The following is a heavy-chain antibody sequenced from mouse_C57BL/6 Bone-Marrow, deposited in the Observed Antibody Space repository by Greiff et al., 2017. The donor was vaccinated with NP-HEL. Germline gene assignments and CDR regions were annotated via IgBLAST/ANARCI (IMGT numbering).Heavy chain of an antibody. V-gene: IGHV1-82*01. Sequence: QVQLQQPGAELVKPGASVKISCKASGYAFSSSWMNWVKQRPGKGLEWIGRIYPGDGDTNYNGKFKGKATLTADKSSSTAYMQLSSLTSEDSAVYFCARELSAYWGQGTLVTVSA. J-gene: IGHJ3*01. CDR1: GYAFSSSW. D-gene: IGHD1-3*01. CDR2: IYPGDGDT. CDR3: ARELSAY.